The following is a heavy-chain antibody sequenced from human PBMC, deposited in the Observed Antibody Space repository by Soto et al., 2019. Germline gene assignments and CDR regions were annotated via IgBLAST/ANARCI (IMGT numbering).Heavy chain of an antibody. CDR2: IVVGSGNT. V-gene: IGHV1-58*01. Sequence: GASVKVSCKASGFTFTSSAVQWVRQARGQRLEWIGWIVVGSGNTNYAQKFRERVTITRDMSTSTAYMELSSLRSEDTAVYYCAALFYGSGSYYYYGMDVWGQGTTVTVSS. CDR3: AALFYGSGSYYYYGMDV. D-gene: IGHD3-10*01. J-gene: IGHJ6*02. CDR1: GFTFTSSA.